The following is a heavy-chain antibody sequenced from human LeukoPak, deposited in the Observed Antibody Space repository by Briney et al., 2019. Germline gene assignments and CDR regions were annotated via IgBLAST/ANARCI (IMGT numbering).Heavy chain of an antibody. J-gene: IGHJ4*02. CDR1: GGSFSGYY. D-gene: IGHD6-13*01. CDR2: INHSGST. CDR3: ARGIAAAGDY. Sequence: SETLSLTCAVYGGSFSGYYWSWIRQPPGKGLEWIGEINHSGSTNYNPSLKSRVTISVDTSKNQFSLKLSSVTAADTAVYYCARGIAAAGDYWGQGTLVTVSS. V-gene: IGHV4-34*01.